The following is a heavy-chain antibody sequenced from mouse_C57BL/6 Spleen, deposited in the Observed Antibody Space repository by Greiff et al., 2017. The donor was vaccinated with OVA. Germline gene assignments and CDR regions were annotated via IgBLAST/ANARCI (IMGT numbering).Heavy chain of an antibody. CDR2: INPSTGGT. CDR1: GYSFTGYY. D-gene: IGHD1-1*01. Sequence: EVQLQQSGPELVKPGASVKISCKASGYSFTGYYMNWVKQSPEKSLEWIGEINPSTGGTTYNQKFKAKATLTVDKSSSTAYMQLKSLTSEDSAVYYCARTYYGSSYYYAMDYWGQGTSVTVSS. V-gene: IGHV1-42*01. CDR3: ARTYYGSSYYYAMDY. J-gene: IGHJ4*01.